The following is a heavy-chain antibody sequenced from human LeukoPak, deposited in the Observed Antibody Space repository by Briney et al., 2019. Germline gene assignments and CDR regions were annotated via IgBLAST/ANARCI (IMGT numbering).Heavy chain of an antibody. Sequence: SETLSLTCTVSGGSISSRSYYWGWIRQPPGKGLEWIGTISYSGSPYYNSPLKSRVTMSVDTSKNQFSLKLSSVTAADTAVYYCARGTIYCSDSSCNSRFYMDVWGKGTTVTVSS. CDR1: GGSISSRSYY. J-gene: IGHJ6*03. CDR2: ISYSGSP. CDR3: ARGTIYCSDSSCNSRFYMDV. D-gene: IGHD2-15*01. V-gene: IGHV4-39*07.